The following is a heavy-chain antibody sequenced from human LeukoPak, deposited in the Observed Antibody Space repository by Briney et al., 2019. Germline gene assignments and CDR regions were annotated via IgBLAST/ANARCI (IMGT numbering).Heavy chain of an antibody. J-gene: IGHJ5*02. Sequence: PGGSLRLACSASGFVFGNFAMSWVRQAPGKGLEWVSCLSDTGGITKYADSGKGRFIISRDNSMDPLYLQMNSLRAEDTAVYYCAHESYYGSGHPFDPWGQGVLVIVSS. CDR3: AHESYYGSGHPFDP. CDR2: LSDTGGIT. V-gene: IGHV3-23*01. D-gene: IGHD3-10*01. CDR1: GFVFGNFA.